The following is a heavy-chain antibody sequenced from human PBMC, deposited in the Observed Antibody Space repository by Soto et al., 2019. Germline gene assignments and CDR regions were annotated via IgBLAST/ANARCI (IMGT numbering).Heavy chain of an antibody. CDR1: GFTVSSYG. CDR2: ISRDGDTN. Sequence: QVQLVESGGGVVQPGRSRKPPCEPSGFTVSSYGMPWVRQAPGKGLEWVAVISRDGDTNYFADSVKGRFTISRDNSRITLLLEMNSPRGDDMAVYYCTGEVASGYWGQGTLLSVSS. CDR3: TGEVASGY. D-gene: IGHD2-8*02. V-gene: IGHV3-30*03. J-gene: IGHJ4*02.